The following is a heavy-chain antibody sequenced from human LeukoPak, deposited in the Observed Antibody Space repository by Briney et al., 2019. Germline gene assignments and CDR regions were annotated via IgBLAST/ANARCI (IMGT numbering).Heavy chain of an antibody. J-gene: IGHJ6*02. D-gene: IGHD2-2*01. CDR2: IYYSGST. Sequence: SQTLSLTCTVSGGSISSGGYYWSWIRQHPGKGLEWIGYIYYSGSTYYNPSLKSRVVISVDTSKNQFSLKLSSVTAADTAVYYCARGGSGYCSSTSCSAIYYYYGMDVWGQGTTVTVSS. CDR3: ARGGSGYCSSTSCSAIYYYYGMDV. V-gene: IGHV4-31*03. CDR1: GGSISSGGYY.